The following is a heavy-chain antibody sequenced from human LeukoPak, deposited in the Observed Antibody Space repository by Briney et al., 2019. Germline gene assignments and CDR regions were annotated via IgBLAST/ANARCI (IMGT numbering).Heavy chain of an antibody. CDR1: GYSFTSHW. CDR2: IYPGDSDT. Sequence: GESLKISCKGSGYSFTSHWIGWVRQMPGKGLEWMGIIYPGDSDTTYSPSFQGQVTISADKSISTAYLQWSSLKASDTAMYYCARRVSGYCINGVCYGNFDYWGQGTLVTVSS. CDR3: ARRVSGYCINGVCYGNFDY. J-gene: IGHJ4*02. V-gene: IGHV5-51*01. D-gene: IGHD2-8*01.